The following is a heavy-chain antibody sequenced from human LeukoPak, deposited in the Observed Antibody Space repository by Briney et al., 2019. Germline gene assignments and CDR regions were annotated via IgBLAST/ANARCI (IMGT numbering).Heavy chain of an antibody. CDR3: ARDSPYYDSPYAFDI. CDR1: GFTVSSNY. Sequence: PGGSLRLSCAASGFTVSSNYMSWVRQAPGKGLEWVSVIYSGGSTYYADSVKGRFTISRDNSKNTLYLQMNSLRAEDTAVYYCARDSPYYDSPYAFDIWGQGTMVTVSS. CDR2: IYSGGST. J-gene: IGHJ3*02. D-gene: IGHD3-22*01. V-gene: IGHV3-53*01.